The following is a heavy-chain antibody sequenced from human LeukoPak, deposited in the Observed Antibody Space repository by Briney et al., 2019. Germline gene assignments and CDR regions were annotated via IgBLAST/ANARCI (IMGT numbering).Heavy chain of an antibody. CDR1: GFTFSSYG. Sequence: GGSLRLSCAASGFTFSSYGMHWVRQAPGKGLEWVAVISYDGSNKYYADSVKGRFTISRDNSKNTLYLQMNSLRAEDTAVYYCARSSFNDYDSSGYSYWGQGTLVTVSS. V-gene: IGHV3-30*03. CDR2: ISYDGSNK. D-gene: IGHD3-22*01. J-gene: IGHJ4*02. CDR3: ARSSFNDYDSSGYSY.